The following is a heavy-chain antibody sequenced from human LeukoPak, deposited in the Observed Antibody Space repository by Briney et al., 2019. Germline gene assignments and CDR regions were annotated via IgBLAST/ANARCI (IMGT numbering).Heavy chain of an antibody. D-gene: IGHD3-22*01. Sequence: SETLSLTCTVSGGSITSGGYYWTWIRQPAGRGLEWLGRIHTSGSANYIPSLKSRVAISLDTSKNQFSLKLSSVTAADTAVYYCVRGRYYYDTSGYVVWLDPWGQGTQVTVSS. CDR3: VRGRYYYDTSGYVVWLDP. V-gene: IGHV4-61*02. J-gene: IGHJ5*02. CDR2: IHTSGSA. CDR1: GGSITSGGYY.